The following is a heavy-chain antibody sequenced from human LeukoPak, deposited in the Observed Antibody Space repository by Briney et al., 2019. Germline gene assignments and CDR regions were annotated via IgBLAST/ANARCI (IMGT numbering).Heavy chain of an antibody. V-gene: IGHV3-74*01. CDR1: GFSFSNYW. CDR2: INSDGSST. D-gene: IGHD2-21*01. Sequence: RGSLRLSCAASGFSFSNYWMHWVRQAPGKVLVWVSRINSDGSSTTYADSVKGRFTISRDNAKNTLYLQMNSLRAEDTAVYYCARDGVEFYNWFDPWGQGTLVTVSS. J-gene: IGHJ5*02. CDR3: ARDGVEFYNWFDP.